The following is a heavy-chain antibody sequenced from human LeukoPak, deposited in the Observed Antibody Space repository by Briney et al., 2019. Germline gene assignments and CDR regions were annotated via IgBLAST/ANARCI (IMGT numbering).Heavy chain of an antibody. CDR1: GFIFDDYA. CDR3: AKDSGAHIHGDTKTNWFDP. V-gene: IGHV3-9*01. J-gene: IGHJ5*02. CDR2: ISWNSGSI. Sequence: PGGSLRLSCAASGFIFDDYAMHWVRQAPGKGLEWVSGISWNSGSIGYADSVKGRFTISRDNAKNSLYLQTNSLRAEDTALYYCAKDSGAHIHGDTKTNWFDPWGQGTLVTVSS. D-gene: IGHD4-17*01.